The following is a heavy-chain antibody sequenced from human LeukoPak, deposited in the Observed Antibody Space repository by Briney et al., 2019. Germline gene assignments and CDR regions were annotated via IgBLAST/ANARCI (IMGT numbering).Heavy chain of an antibody. D-gene: IGHD3-22*01. CDR3: ARGGNYYDSSGYYRHFDY. CDR2: ISGYYGDT. Sequence: ASVKVSCKASGYTFTSKGISWVRQAPGQGLEWMGWISGYYGDTKYAQKFQGRVTITADESTSTAYMELSSLRSEDTAVYYCARGGNYYDSSGYYRHFDYWGQGTLVTVSS. V-gene: IGHV1-18*01. CDR1: GYTFTSKG. J-gene: IGHJ4*02.